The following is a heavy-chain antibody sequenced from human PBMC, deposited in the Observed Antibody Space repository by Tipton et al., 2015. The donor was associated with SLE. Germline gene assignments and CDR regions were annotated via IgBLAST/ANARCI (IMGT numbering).Heavy chain of an antibody. CDR3: ATELFRGYTSGWGPDY. V-gene: IGHV4-59*04. CDR2: IYHTGIT. J-gene: IGHJ4*02. CDR1: GGSISTYY. Sequence: LRLSCTVSGGSISTYYWSWIRQPPKQGLEWIGWIYHTGITYYNPSLKSRVTMSVDRSKDQFSLRLTSVTAADTAVYYCATELFRGYTSGWGPDYWGQGTLVTVSS. D-gene: IGHD6-19*01.